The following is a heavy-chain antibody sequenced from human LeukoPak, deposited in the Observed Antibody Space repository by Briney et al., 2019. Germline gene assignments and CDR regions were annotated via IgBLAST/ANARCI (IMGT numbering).Heavy chain of an antibody. J-gene: IGHJ5*02. CDR3: ARFVQSDWNDDWFDP. CDR2: ISAYNGNT. CDR1: GYTFTSYG. Sequence: ASVKVSCKASGYTFTSYGISWVRQAPGQGLEWMGWISAYNGNTNYAQKLQGRVTMTTDTSTSTAYMELRSLRSDDTAVYYCARFVQSDWNDDWFDPWGQGTLVTVSS. V-gene: IGHV1-18*01. D-gene: IGHD1-1*01.